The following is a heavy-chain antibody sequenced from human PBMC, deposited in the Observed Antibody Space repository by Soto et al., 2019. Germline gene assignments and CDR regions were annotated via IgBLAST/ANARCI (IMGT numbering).Heavy chain of an antibody. J-gene: IGHJ5*02. CDR3: ARAPIRKQWTVAATLVGNWFDP. Sequence: SETLSLTCAVYGGSFSGYYWSWIRQPPGKGLEWIGEINHSGSTNYNPSLKSRVTISVDTSKNQFSLKLSSVTAADTAVYYCARAPIRKQWTVAATLVGNWFDPWGQGTLVTVPQ. CDR1: GGSFSGYY. V-gene: IGHV4-34*01. D-gene: IGHD2-15*01. CDR2: INHSGST.